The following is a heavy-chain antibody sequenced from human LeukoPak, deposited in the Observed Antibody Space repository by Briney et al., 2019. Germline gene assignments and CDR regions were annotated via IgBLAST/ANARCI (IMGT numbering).Heavy chain of an antibody. V-gene: IGHV1-18*01. CDR2: ISAYNGNT. CDR3: AVNTYGSGSYSNDY. Sequence: GASVKVSCKASVYTFTSYGISWVRQAPGQGLEWMGWISAYNGNTNYAQKLQGRVTMTTETSTSTAYMELRSLRSDDTAVYYCAVNTYGSGSYSNDYWGQGTLVTVSS. D-gene: IGHD3-10*01. CDR1: VYTFTSYG. J-gene: IGHJ4*02.